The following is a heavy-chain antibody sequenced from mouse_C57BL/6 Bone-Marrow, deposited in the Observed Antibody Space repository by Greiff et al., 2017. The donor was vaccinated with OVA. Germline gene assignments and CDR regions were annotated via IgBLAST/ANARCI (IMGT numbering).Heavy chain of an antibody. CDR1: GFTFSSYA. Sequence: EVKLVESGGGLVKPGGSLKLSCAASGFTFSSYAMSWVRQTPEKRLEWVATISDGGSYTYYPDNVKGRFTISRDNAKNNLYLQMSHLKSEDTAMYYCARDKTTVVAKGLYYYAMDYWGQGTSVTVSS. V-gene: IGHV5-4*01. D-gene: IGHD1-1*01. CDR3: ARDKTTVVAKGLYYYAMDY. J-gene: IGHJ4*01. CDR2: ISDGGSYT.